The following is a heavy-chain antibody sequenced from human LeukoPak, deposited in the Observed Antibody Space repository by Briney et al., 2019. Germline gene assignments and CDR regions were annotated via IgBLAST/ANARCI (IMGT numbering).Heavy chain of an antibody. CDR3: ARDRWFGDEDSFDI. Sequence: GGSLRLSCAASGFTFSTYGMHWVRQAPGKGLEWVAVIRYDGSEKYYADSVKGRFTISRDNSKNTMYLQMNSLRAEDTAIYYCARDRWFGDEDSFDIWGQGTMVTVSS. D-gene: IGHD3-10*01. J-gene: IGHJ3*02. CDR2: IRYDGSEK. CDR1: GFTFSTYG. V-gene: IGHV3-33*01.